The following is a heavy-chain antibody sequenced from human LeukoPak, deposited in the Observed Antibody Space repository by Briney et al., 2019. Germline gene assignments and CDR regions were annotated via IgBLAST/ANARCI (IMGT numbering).Heavy chain of an antibody. D-gene: IGHD6-19*01. V-gene: IGHV4-39*07. J-gene: IGHJ4*02. CDR2: IYYSGST. CDR3: ARGEQWLVTDY. CDR1: GFSIGSSSHY. Sequence: SETLSLTCTVSGFSIGSSSHYWGWIRQPPGKGQEWIGTIYYSGSTYYNPTLKSRVTISADTFKNQFSLKLSSVTAADTAVYYCARGEQWLVTDYWGQGTLVTVSS.